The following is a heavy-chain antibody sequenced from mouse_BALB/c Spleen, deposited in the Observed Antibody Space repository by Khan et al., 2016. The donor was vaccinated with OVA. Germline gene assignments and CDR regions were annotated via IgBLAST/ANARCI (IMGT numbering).Heavy chain of an antibody. V-gene: IGHV14-1*02. CDR2: IDPENGET. CDR1: GFNIKDSY. CDR3: ATSGYFAWFTY. Sequence: VQLQQSGAELVRPGALVKLSCKATGFNIKDSYMHWVKQRPEQGLEWIGWIDPENGETVYDPRFQGKASITSDTSSNTAYLQFSSLTSEDTAVSYCATSGYFAWFTYWGQGTLVTVSA. J-gene: IGHJ3*01.